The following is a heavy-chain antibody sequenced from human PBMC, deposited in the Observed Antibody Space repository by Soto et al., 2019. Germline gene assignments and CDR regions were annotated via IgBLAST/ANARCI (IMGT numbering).Heavy chain of an antibody. D-gene: IGHD6-13*01. CDR3: ARASGYERIAAERFDP. V-gene: IGHV3-11*01. CDR1: GFTFSDYY. Sequence: GGSLRLSCAASGFTFSDYYMSWIRQAPGKGLEWVSYISSSGSTIYYADSVKGRFTISRDNAKNSLYLQMNSLRAEDTAVYYCARASGYERIAAERFDPWGQGTLVTVSS. CDR2: ISSSGSTI. J-gene: IGHJ5*02.